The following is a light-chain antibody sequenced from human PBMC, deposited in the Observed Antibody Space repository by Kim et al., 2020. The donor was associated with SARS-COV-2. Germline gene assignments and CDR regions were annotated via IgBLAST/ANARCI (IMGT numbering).Light chain of an antibody. J-gene: IGLJ1*01. CDR1: SSDVGGYNY. V-gene: IGLV2-14*04. CDR2: DVS. CDR3: SSYTTSNTLI. Sequence: GQSITISCTGTSSDVGGYNYFSWYQQHPGKAPKLMIYDVSKRPSGVSNRFSGSKSGNTASLTISGLQAEDEADYSCSSYTTSNTLIFGTGTKVTVL.